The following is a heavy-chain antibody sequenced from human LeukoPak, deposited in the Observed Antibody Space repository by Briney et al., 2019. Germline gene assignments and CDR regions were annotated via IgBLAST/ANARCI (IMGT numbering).Heavy chain of an antibody. J-gene: IGHJ4*02. CDR3: AREGYCSSTSCYPLNY. V-gene: IGHV3-21*01. CDR1: GFTFTSYS. CDR2: ISSSSSYT. D-gene: IGHD2-2*01. Sequence: GGSLRLSCAASGFTFTSYSMNWVRQAPGKGLEWVSSISSSSSYTYYADSVKGRFTISRDNAKNSLYLQMNSLRAEDTAVYCCAREGYCSSTSCYPLNYWGQGTLVTVSS.